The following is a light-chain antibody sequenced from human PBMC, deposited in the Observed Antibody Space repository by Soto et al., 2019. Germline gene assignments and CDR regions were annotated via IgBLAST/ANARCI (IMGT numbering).Light chain of an antibody. Sequence: DIQMTQSPSTLSASVGDRVTITCRASQGISNYLAWYQPKPGKAPQLLXYAASSLQSGVPSRFSGSGSGTELTLTISSLQPDDFATYYCQQYSTYTTRTFGQGTKVDIK. CDR1: QGISNY. J-gene: IGKJ1*01. V-gene: IGKV1-5*01. CDR3: QQYSTYTTRT. CDR2: AAS.